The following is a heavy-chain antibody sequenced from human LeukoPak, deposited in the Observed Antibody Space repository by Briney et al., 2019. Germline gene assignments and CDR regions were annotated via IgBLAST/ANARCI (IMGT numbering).Heavy chain of an antibody. V-gene: IGHV4-30-4*01. D-gene: IGHD5-18*01. CDR2: IYYSGST. Sequence: KTSETLSLTCTVSGGSISSGDYYWSWIRQPPGKGLEWIGYIYYSGSTYYNPSLKSRVTISVDTSKNQFSLKLSSVSAADTAVYYCARENVDTATPPDYWSQGTLVTVSS. CDR1: GGSISSGDYY. CDR3: ARENVDTATPPDY. J-gene: IGHJ4*02.